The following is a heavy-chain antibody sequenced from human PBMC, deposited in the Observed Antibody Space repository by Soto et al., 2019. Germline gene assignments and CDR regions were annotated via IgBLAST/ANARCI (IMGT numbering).Heavy chain of an antibody. CDR2: INDRGAI. CDR1: GGSFSGYY. Sequence: QVQLQQWGAGPLRPLETLFLTCGVSGGSFSGYYWAWIRQSPGTGLEWLGDINDRGAINYNPSLKSRVIISVDTSKNHYSLNLRSVTAADTAVYYCARESHDILTGPPWVWYFDLWGRGTLVTVSS. CDR3: ARESHDILTGPPWVWYFDL. V-gene: IGHV4-34*01. D-gene: IGHD3-9*01. J-gene: IGHJ2*01.